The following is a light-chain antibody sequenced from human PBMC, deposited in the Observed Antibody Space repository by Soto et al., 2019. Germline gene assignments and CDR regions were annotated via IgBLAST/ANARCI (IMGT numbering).Light chain of an antibody. CDR2: GAS. CDR1: QSVSSSY. Sequence: EIVLTQSPGTLSLSPGERATLSCRASQSVSSSYLAWYQQKPGQAPRLLIYGASSRATGIPDRFSGSGSGTDFTLTISRLEPEDFAVYYCQQYGSSLLFTFXPGTKVDIK. V-gene: IGKV3-20*01. J-gene: IGKJ3*01. CDR3: QQYGSSLLFT.